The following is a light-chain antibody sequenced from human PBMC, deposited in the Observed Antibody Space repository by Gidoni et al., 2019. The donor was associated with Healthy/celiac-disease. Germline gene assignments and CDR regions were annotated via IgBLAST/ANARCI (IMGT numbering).Light chain of an antibody. CDR1: QTVSSY. CDR2: AAS. Sequence: EIVLTQSPATLSLSPGERATRSCRASQTVSSYLAWYQQKPGQAPRLLIYAASNRATGIPARFSGSGSGTDFTLTISSLEPEDFAVYYCQQRSNWPPRFTFGPGTKVDIK. CDR3: QQRSNWPPRFT. V-gene: IGKV3-11*01. J-gene: IGKJ3*01.